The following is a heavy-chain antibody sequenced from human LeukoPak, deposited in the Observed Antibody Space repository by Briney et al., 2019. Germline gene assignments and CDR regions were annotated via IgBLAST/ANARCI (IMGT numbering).Heavy chain of an antibody. Sequence: PGRTLRLSCAASGFTFSSYVMHWVRQAPGEGLEWVAVISFDGSNKYYGDSLKGRFTISRDNSKNTLYLQMNSLRTEDTAVYYCAKEGSGSYSGDAFDIWGQGTMVTVSS. V-gene: IGHV3-30*18. CDR2: ISFDGSNK. J-gene: IGHJ3*02. CDR1: GFTFSSYV. D-gene: IGHD1-26*01. CDR3: AKEGSGSYSGDAFDI.